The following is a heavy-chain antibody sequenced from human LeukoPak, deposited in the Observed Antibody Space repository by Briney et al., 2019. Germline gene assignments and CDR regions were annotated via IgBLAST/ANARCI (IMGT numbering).Heavy chain of an antibody. D-gene: IGHD3-22*01. Sequence: SETLSLTCTVSGGSITISFWSWIRHPPGEGLGWVGYIYYIGSTNYNPSLKSRVTISVATSMKKFSLKLSSVTAAATTVFFFAGQIERDFDYWGQRTLVTVSS. CDR2: IYYIGST. CDR1: GGSITISF. CDR3: AGQIERDFDY. J-gene: IGHJ4*02. V-gene: IGHV4-59*08.